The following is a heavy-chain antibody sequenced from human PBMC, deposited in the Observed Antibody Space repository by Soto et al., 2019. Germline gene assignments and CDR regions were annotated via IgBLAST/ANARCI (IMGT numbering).Heavy chain of an antibody. D-gene: IGHD4-17*01. CDR3: AKVPDPDYGDSQFAP. J-gene: IGHJ5*02. V-gene: IGHV3-23*01. CDR1: GFTVCSYA. Sequence: PGGSPRLSCAACGFTVCSYAMGGVRQEPGKGLEWVSAISGSGGSTYYADSVKGRFTISRDNSKNTLYLQMNSLRAEDTAVYYCAKVPDPDYGDSQFAPWGQGTLVTVSS. CDR2: ISGSGGST.